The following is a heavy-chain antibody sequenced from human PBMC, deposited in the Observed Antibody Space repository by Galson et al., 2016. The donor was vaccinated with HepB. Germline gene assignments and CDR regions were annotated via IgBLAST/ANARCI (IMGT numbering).Heavy chain of an antibody. J-gene: IGHJ4*02. D-gene: IGHD4-11*01. CDR3: STPTSGQYYFDY. CDR1: GYSFTSYW. V-gene: IGHV5-51*03. CDR2: IYPRDSDT. Sequence: QSGAEVKKPGESLKISCKGFGYSFTSYWIGWVRQMPGKGLEWMGIIYPRDSDTRYSPSFQGHVTISVDKSISTAYLQWSGLRASDTAMDYCSTPTSGQYYFDYWGQGTLVTVSS.